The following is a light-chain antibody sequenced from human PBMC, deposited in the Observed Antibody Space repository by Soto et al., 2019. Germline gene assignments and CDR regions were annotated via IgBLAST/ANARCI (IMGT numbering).Light chain of an antibody. Sequence: QSALTQPPSASGSPGQSVTISCTGASSDVGGYNFVSWYQHHPGKAPRLMIYDVTQRPSRVPDRFSGSKSGNTASLTVPGLQVDDEAYYYCSSYAGSSIPVAFGGGTKLTVL. J-gene: IGLJ2*01. V-gene: IGLV2-8*01. CDR1: SSDVGGYNF. CDR2: DVT. CDR3: SSYAGSSIPVA.